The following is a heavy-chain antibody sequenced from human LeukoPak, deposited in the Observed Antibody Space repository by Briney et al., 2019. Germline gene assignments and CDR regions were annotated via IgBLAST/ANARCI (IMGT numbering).Heavy chain of an antibody. Sequence: GTSLRLSCEASGFRFSSYGLHWVRQAPGEGLEWVAGISYDGNSKYYVESVKGRFTISRDNSESTLYLQMKSLRVGDTALYYCARDPTASGPSYSENENYFDYWGQGTLVTVSS. CDR3: ARDPTASGPSYSENENYFDY. D-gene: IGHD1-1*01. CDR1: GFRFSSYG. V-gene: IGHV3-30*01. J-gene: IGHJ4*02. CDR2: ISYDGNSK.